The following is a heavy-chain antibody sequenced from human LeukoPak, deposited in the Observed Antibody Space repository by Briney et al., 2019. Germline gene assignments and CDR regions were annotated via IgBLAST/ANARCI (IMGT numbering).Heavy chain of an antibody. CDR2: IYTSGST. D-gene: IGHD3-10*01. J-gene: IGHJ4*02. CDR1: GGSISSYY. CDR3: ARMSFYDGSGSPLDY. Sequence: SETLSLTCTVSGGSISSYYWSWIRQPAGKGLEWIGRIYTSGSTNYNPSLKSRVTILVDTSKNQFSLKLSSVTAADTAVYYCARMSFYDGSGSPLDYWGQGTLVTISS. V-gene: IGHV4-4*07.